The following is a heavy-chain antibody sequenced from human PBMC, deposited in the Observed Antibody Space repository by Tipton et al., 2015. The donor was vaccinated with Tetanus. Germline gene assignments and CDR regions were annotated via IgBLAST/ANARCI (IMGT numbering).Heavy chain of an antibody. Sequence: QLVQSGAEVKKPGASVKVSCKASGYTFTSYGISWVRQAPGQGLEWLGWISAYNGNTNYAQKLQGRVTMTTDTSTSTAYMERRSRRSDDPAVYYCARDRYCRGGSCPGSYYSYGRDVWGQGTTVPVSS. D-gene: IGHD2-15*01. J-gene: IGHJ6*02. CDR3: ARDRYCRGGSCPGSYYSYGRDV. V-gene: IGHV1-18*01. CDR1: GYTFTSYG. CDR2: ISAYNGNT.